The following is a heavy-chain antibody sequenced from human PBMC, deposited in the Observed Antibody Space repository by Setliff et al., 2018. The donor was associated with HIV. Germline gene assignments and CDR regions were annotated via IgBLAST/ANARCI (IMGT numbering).Heavy chain of an antibody. Sequence: GGSLRLSCAASGFIFEDYAMHWVRQVPGKGLEWVGRIKSKTDGGTTDYAAPVKGRFTISRDDSKNTLYLQMNSLRAEDTAVYYCAKGRYSSGANYYYYYMDVWGKGTTVTVSS. CDR3: AKGRYSSGANYYYYYMDV. J-gene: IGHJ6*03. CDR1: GFIFEDYA. CDR2: IKSKTDGGTT. V-gene: IGHV3-15*01. D-gene: IGHD6-19*01.